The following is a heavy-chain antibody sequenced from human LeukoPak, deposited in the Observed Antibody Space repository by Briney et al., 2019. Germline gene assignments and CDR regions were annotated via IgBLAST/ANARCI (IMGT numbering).Heavy chain of an antibody. D-gene: IGHD3-10*01. CDR2: IYYSGST. Sequence: SETLSLTCTVSGGSISSYYWSWIRQPPGKGLEWIGYIYYSGSTTYNPSLRRRVTMSVDSSKNQFSLRLSSVTAADTAVYYCARLFFAFGESYFYSYHMDVWGKGTTVIISS. J-gene: IGHJ6*03. V-gene: IGHV4-59*12. CDR1: GGSISSYY. CDR3: ARLFFAFGESYFYSYHMDV.